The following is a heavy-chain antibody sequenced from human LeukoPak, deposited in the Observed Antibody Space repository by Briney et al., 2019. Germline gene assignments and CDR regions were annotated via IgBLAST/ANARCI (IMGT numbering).Heavy chain of an antibody. CDR2: INPNSGGT. J-gene: IGHJ4*02. D-gene: IGHD3-22*01. CDR1: GGTFSSYA. CDR3: ARAGDSSGYPLIDY. Sequence: PGASVKVSCKASGGTFSSYAISWVRQAPGQGLEWMGWINPNSGGTNYAQKFQGRVTMTRDTSISTAYMELSRLRSDDTAVYYCARAGDSSGYPLIDYWGQGTLVTVSS. V-gene: IGHV1-2*02.